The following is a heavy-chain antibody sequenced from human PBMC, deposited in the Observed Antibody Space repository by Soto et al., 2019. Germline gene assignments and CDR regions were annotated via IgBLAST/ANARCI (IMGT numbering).Heavy chain of an antibody. D-gene: IGHD6-13*01. J-gene: IGHJ4*02. V-gene: IGHV4-34*01. CDR2: INHSGST. CDR1: GGSFSGYY. Sequence: SETLSLTCAVYGGSFSGYYWSWIRQPPGKGLEWIGEINHSGSTNYNPSLKSRVTISVDTSKNQFSLKLSSVTAADTAVYYCARVLYSSSWYLDYWGQGTLVT. CDR3: ARVLYSSSWYLDY.